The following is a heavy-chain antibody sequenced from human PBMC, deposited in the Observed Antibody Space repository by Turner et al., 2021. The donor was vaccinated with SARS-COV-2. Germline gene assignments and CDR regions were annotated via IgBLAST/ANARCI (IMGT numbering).Heavy chain of an antibody. CDR2: IWYDGSNK. V-gene: IGHV3-33*01. CDR1: GFTLSSYG. Sequence: QVQLVESGGGVVQPGRSLRLSCAASGFTLSSYGLHWVRQAPGKGLGWVAVIWYDGSNKYYADSVKGRFTISRDNSKNTLYLQMNSLRAEDTAVYYCARDPYYDFSGGSTDVWGQGTTVTVSS. D-gene: IGHD3-3*01. J-gene: IGHJ6*02. CDR3: ARDPYYDFSGGSTDV.